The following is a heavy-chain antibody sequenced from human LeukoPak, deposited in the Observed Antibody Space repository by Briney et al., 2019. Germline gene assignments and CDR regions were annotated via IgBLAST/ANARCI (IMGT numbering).Heavy chain of an antibody. CDR3: ARGLGGYLGPFDF. V-gene: IGHV5-51*01. D-gene: IGHD5-12*01. CDR2: IYPGDSDT. CDR1: GYSFTSYW. Sequence: GEPLKISCKRSGYSFTSYWIGWVRQMPGKGLECMGIIYPGDSDTRYSPSFQGQVTIPADKPITTAYLQWSSLKPSDTAIFYCARGLGGYLGPFDFWGQGTLVTVSS. J-gene: IGHJ4*02.